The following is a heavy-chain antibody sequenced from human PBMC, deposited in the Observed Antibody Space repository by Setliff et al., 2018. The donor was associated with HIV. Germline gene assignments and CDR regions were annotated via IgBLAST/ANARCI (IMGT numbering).Heavy chain of an antibody. D-gene: IGHD1-26*01. V-gene: IGHV4-4*07. Sequence: SETLSLTCTVSGGSISSYYWICIRQPAGKGLEWIGHIYTSGSTNYNPSLKSRVTMSVDTSKNQFSLKLSSVTAADTAVYYCARDFGGSYYFGYYYGMDVWGQGTTVTVSS. CDR2: IYTSGST. CDR1: GGSISSYY. J-gene: IGHJ6*02. CDR3: ARDFGGSYYFGYYYGMDV.